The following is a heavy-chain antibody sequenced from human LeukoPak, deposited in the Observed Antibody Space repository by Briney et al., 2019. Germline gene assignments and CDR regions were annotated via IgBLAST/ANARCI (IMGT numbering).Heavy chain of an antibody. V-gene: IGHV4-59*01. J-gene: IGHJ6*03. Sequence: SETLSLTCAVYGGSFSGYYWSWIRQPPGKGLEWIGYIYYSGSTNYNPSLKSRVTISVDTSKNQFSLKLSSVTAADTAVYYCARVPGIAAAGRRVYYYYYMDVWGKGTTVTVSS. CDR2: IYYSGST. CDR3: ARVPGIAAAGRRVYYYYYMDV. CDR1: GGSFSGYY. D-gene: IGHD6-13*01.